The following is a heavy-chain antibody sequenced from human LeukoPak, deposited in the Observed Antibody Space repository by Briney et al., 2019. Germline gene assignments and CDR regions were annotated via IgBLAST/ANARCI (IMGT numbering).Heavy chain of an antibody. CDR1: GFTFSSYS. D-gene: IGHD5-24*01. V-gene: IGHV3-21*01. CDR3: ARARWLVVSTHWFDP. CDR2: ISSSSSYI. J-gene: IGHJ5*02. Sequence: GGSLRLSCAASGFTFSSYSMNWVRQAPGKGLEWVSSISSSSSYIYYADSVKGRFTISRDNAKNSLYLQMNSLRAEDTAVYYCARARWLVVSTHWFDPWGQGTLVTVSS.